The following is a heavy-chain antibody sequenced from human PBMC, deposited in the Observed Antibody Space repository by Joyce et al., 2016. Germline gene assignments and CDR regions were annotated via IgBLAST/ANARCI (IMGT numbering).Heavy chain of an antibody. J-gene: IGHJ5*02. CDR1: GYSFTSYW. D-gene: IGHD4-11*01. V-gene: IGHV5-51*01. Sequence: EVQLVQSGAEVEKPGESLKISCQGSGYSFTSYWNGWVRLMPGKGLEWMGIIYPGESDTRYGPSVQGQVTISADKSISTAYLQWSSLKTSDTAIYYCARTSYSNYVNYFDPWGQGTLVTVSS. CDR3: ARTSYSNYVNYFDP. CDR2: IYPGESDT.